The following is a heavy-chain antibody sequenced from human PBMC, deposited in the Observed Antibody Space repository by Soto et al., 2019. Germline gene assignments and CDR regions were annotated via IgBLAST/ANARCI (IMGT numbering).Heavy chain of an antibody. V-gene: IGHV3-33*01. D-gene: IGHD3-22*01. CDR1: GFTFSSYG. CDR3: ARAHYYDSSGYYPQLHDDY. J-gene: IGHJ4*02. CDR2: IWYDGSNK. Sequence: QVQLVESGGGVVQPGRSLRLSCAASGFTFSSYGMHWVRQAPGKGLEWVAVIWYDGSNKYYADSVKGRFTISRDNSENTLYLQMNSLRAEDTAVYYCARAHYYDSSGYYPQLHDDYWGQGTLVTVSS.